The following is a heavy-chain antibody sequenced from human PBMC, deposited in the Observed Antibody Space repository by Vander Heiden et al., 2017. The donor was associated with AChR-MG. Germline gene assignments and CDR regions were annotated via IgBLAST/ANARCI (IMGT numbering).Heavy chain of an antibody. Sequence: EVQLVESGGGLVQPGGSLRLSCAASGFTFSSYEMNWVRPAPGKGLECVSYISSSGSTIYYADSVKGRFTISRDNAKNSLYLQMNSLRAEDTAVYYCATCSSTSCYYYGMDVWGQGTTVTVSS. CDR2: ISSSGSTI. CDR3: ATCSSTSCYYYGMDV. CDR1: GFTFSSYE. V-gene: IGHV3-48*03. D-gene: IGHD2-2*01. J-gene: IGHJ6*02.